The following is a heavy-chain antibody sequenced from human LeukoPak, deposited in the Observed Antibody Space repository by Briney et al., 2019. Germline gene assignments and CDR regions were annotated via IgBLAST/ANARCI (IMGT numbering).Heavy chain of an antibody. CDR2: ISAYNGNT. D-gene: IGHD2-15*01. CDR3: ARVDYCSGGSCYPEY. J-gene: IGHJ4*02. CDR1: GYTFTSYG. V-gene: IGHV1-18*01. Sequence: ASVKVSCKASGYTFTSYGISWVRQAPGQGLEWMGWISAYNGNTNYAQKLQGRVTMTTDTSTSTAYMELRSLRSDDTAVYYCARVDYCSGGSCYPEYWGQGTLVTVSS.